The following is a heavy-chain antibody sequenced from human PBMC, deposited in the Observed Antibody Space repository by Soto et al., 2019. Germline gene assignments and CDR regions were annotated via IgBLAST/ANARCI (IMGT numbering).Heavy chain of an antibody. Sequence: QVQLVQSGAEVKKPGSSVKVSCKASGGAFTNDIITWVRQAPGQGLEWMGRIIPLLDITNYAQKFQGRVTITADKSTSTAYLKLNSMISEDTDLYYCARDSPIGSTFSGYDAIDYWGQGTLVTVSS. CDR1: GGAFTNDI. CDR2: IIPLLDIT. D-gene: IGHD5-12*01. V-gene: IGHV1-69*08. CDR3: ARDSPIGSTFSGYDAIDY. J-gene: IGHJ4*02.